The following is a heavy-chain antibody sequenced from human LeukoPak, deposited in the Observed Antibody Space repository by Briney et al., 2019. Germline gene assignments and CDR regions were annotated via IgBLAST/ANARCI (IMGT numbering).Heavy chain of an antibody. D-gene: IGHD6-19*01. Sequence: ASVKVSCKASRYTFTSYAMHWVRQAPGQRLEWMGWINAGNGNTKYSQKFRGRVTITRDTSASTAYMELSSLRSEDTAVYYCARAPLRAVAGFFDYWGQGTLVTVSS. CDR3: ARAPLRAVAGFFDY. V-gene: IGHV1-3*01. J-gene: IGHJ4*02. CDR2: INAGNGNT. CDR1: RYTFTSYA.